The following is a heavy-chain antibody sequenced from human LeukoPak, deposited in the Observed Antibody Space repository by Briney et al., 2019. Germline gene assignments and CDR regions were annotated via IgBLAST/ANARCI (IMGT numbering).Heavy chain of an antibody. V-gene: IGHV4-39*07. J-gene: IGHJ4*02. D-gene: IGHD3-10*01. CDR1: GGSISSSSYY. CDR2: IYYSGST. Sequence: PSETLSLTCTVSGGSISSSSYYWGWIRQPPGKGLEWIGSIYYSGSTYYNPSLKSRVTISVDTSKNQFSLKLSSVTAADTAVYYCVGWGLSETYVISDYWGQGTLVTVSS. CDR3: VGWGLSETYVISDY.